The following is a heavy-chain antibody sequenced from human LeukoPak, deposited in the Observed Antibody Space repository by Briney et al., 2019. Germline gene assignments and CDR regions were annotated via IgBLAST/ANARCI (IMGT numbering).Heavy chain of an antibody. CDR3: ARGGSYYGYFDY. Sequence: SETPSLTCSVSGGSISSYYWSWIRQPPGKGLEWIGYIYYSGSTNYNPSLKGRVTISVDASKNQFSLKLSSVTAADTAVYYCARGGSYYGYFDYWGQGTLVTVSS. V-gene: IGHV4-59*01. J-gene: IGHJ4*02. CDR1: GGSISSYY. CDR2: IYYSGST. D-gene: IGHD1-26*01.